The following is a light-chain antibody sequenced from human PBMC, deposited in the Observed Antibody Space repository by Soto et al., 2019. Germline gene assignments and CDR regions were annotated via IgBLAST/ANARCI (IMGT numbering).Light chain of an antibody. Sequence: IGRTQSTDTVSVSPGERATLSCRASQSVSSNLAWYQQKRGQAPRLLIYGASTRDTGIPARFSGSGSGTEFTLTISRLQSEDFAVYYCQQYAERPTTFGQGTKVDI. CDR1: QSVSSN. V-gene: IGKV3-15*01. J-gene: IGKJ1*01. CDR3: QQYAERPTT. CDR2: GAS.